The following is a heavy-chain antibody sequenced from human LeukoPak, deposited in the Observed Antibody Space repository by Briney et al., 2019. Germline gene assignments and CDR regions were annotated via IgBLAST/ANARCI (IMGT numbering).Heavy chain of an antibody. CDR2: ISSSSSTI. CDR3: ARDLGYCTNGVCHTMFDY. D-gene: IGHD2-8*01. Sequence: PGGSLRLSCAASGFTFSSYSMNWVRQAPGKGLEWVSYISSSSSTIYYADSVKGRFTISRDYTKGSLFLQLNSLRAEDTAVYYCARDLGYCTNGVCHTMFDYWGQGTLVAVSS. V-gene: IGHV3-48*04. CDR1: GFTFSSYS. J-gene: IGHJ4*02.